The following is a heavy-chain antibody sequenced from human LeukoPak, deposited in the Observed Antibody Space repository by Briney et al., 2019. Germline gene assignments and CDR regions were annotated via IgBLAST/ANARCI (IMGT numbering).Heavy chain of an antibody. CDR3: ARLGSGVAYNWFDP. J-gene: IGHJ5*02. CDR1: GGTFSSYA. D-gene: IGHD3-3*01. V-gene: IGHV1-69*01. Sequence: ASVKVSCKASGGTFSSYAISWVRQAPGQVLEWMGGIIPIFGTANYAQKFQGRVTITADESTSTAYIELSSLRSEDTAVYYCARLGSGVAYNWFDPWGQGTPVTVSS. CDR2: IIPIFGTA.